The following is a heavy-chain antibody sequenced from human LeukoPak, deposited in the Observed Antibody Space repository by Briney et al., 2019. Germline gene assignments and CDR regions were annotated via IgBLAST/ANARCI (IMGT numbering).Heavy chain of an antibody. V-gene: IGHV3-30*18. CDR3: AKEGYSRGYYSYYYMDV. CDR1: GFTFSSYG. Sequence: PGGSLRLSCAASGFTFSSYGMHWVRQAPGKGLEWVAIISYDGSNKYYADSVKGRFTISRDNSKNTLYVQMNSLRAEDTAVYYCAKEGYSRGYYSYYYMDVWGKGTTVTVSS. J-gene: IGHJ6*03. CDR2: ISYDGSNK. D-gene: IGHD6-13*01.